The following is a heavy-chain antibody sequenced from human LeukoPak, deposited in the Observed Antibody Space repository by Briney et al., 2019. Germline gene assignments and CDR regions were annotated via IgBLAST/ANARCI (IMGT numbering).Heavy chain of an antibody. D-gene: IGHD3-22*01. CDR1: GFTFDDYG. V-gene: IGHV3-9*01. CDR3: ARTPWGYDSGHY. J-gene: IGHJ4*02. CDR2: ISWNSDSV. Sequence: GGSLRLSCAASGFTFDDYGMHWVRQAPGKGLEWVSGISWNSDSVGYADSVKGRFTISRDNAKNSLYLQMNSLRAEDTAVYYCARTPWGYDSGHYWGQGTLVTVSS.